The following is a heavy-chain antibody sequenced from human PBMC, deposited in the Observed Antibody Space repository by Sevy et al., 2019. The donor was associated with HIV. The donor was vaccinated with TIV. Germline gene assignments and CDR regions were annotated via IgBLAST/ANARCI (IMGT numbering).Heavy chain of an antibody. V-gene: IGHV3-33*03. CDR1: EFTFSYYG. J-gene: IGHJ5*02. CDR3: AKDTRDCSGGTCYSAPLYNWFDP. Sequence: GWSLRLSCVGSEFTFSYYGMHWVRQAPGKGLEWVAAIWYDGSNKYYADSVKGRFTISKDNSKNTLYLQMNSLRAEDTAVYYCAKDTRDCSGGTCYSAPLYNWFDPWGQGTLVTVSS. CDR2: IWYDGSNK. D-gene: IGHD2-15*01.